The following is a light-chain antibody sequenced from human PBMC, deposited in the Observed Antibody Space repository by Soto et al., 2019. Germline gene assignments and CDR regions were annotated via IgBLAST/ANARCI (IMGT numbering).Light chain of an antibody. J-gene: IGKJ1*01. V-gene: IGKV3-15*01. CDR1: KTVSDS. Sequence: EIVMTQSPATLSVSPGESATVSCRATKTVSDSLAWYQQKPGQSPRLLIYAASTRATGIPARFSGSGSGTEFTLTISNLQSDDFAIYYCQQYNNWPPGTFGQGTKVEVK. CDR3: QQYNNWPPGT. CDR2: AAS.